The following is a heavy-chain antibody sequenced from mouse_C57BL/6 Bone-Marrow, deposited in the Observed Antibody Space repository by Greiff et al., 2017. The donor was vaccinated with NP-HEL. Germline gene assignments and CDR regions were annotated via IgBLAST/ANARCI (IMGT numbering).Heavy chain of an antibody. CDR2: IYPGDGDT. J-gene: IGHJ2*01. Sequence: VQLQQSGPELVKPGASVKISCKASGYAFSSSWMNWVKQRPGKGLEWIGRIYPGDGDTNYNGKFKGKATLTADKSPSTAYMQLSSLTSEDAAVYFCARSENYWGQGTTLTVSS. CDR1: GYAFSSSW. CDR3: ARSENY. V-gene: IGHV1-82*01.